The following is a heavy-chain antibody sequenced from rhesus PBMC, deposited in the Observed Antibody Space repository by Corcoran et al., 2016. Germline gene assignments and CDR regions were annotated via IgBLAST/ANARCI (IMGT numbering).Heavy chain of an antibody. CDR2: IYGSGGGT. CDR1: GGSISDDYY. V-gene: IGHV4-106*01. CDR3: ARDLSGSYPYFDY. J-gene: IGHJ4*01. D-gene: IGHD1-44*02. Sequence: QVQLQESGPGLVKPSETLSLTCAVSGGSISDDYYWSWIRQPPGKGLEWIGYIYGSGGGTNYNPSLKNRVNISIDTSKNQVSLKLSSVTAADTAVYYCARDLSGSYPYFDYWGQGVLVTVSS.